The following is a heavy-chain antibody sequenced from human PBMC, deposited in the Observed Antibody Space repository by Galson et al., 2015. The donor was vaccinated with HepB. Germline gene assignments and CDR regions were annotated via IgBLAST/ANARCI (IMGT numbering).Heavy chain of an antibody. CDR3: ATGASSGYGGHDAFDI. CDR1: SGSISAYY. Sequence: SETLSLTCTVSSGSISAYYWSWIRQPPGKGLEWIGYIYYSGSTDYNPSLKSRVTISVDTSKNQFSLKLTSVTAADTAVYYCATGASSGYGGHDAFDIWGQGTMVTVSS. D-gene: IGHD4-23*01. J-gene: IGHJ3*02. V-gene: IGHV4-59*08. CDR2: IYYSGST.